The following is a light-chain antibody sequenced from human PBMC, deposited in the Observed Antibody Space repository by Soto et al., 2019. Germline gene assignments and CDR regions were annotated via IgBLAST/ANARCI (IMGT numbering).Light chain of an antibody. CDR2: DAS. CDR1: QSVSY. J-gene: IGKJ4*01. CDR3: QQYGSSPLT. Sequence: EIVLTQSPGTLSLSPGDRATLSCRASQSVSYLGWYQQKPGQAPRLLIYDASSRATGIPDRFSGSGSGTDFTLIISRLEPEDFAVYYCQQYGSSPLTFGGGTKVEIK. V-gene: IGKV3-20*01.